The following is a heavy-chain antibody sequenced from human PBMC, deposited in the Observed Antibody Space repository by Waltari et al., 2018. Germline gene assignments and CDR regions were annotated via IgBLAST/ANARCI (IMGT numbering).Heavy chain of an antibody. CDR2: INAGNGNT. Sequence: QVQLVQSGAEVKKPGASVKVSCKASGYTFTSYAMHWVRQAPGQRLEWMGWINAGNGNTKYSQKFQGRVTITRDTSASTAYMELSSLRSEDTAVYYCARWWLTYYYYGMDVWGQGTTVTVSS. CDR1: GYTFTSYA. D-gene: IGHD6-19*01. V-gene: IGHV1-3*01. J-gene: IGHJ6*02. CDR3: ARWWLTYYYYGMDV.